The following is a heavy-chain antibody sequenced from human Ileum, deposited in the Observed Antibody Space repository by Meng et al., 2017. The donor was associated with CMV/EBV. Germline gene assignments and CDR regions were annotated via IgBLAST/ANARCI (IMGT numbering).Heavy chain of an antibody. Sequence: GGSLRLSCAASGFSFGSFAMHWIRQTPGKGLEWLTSISHYATSDLYADSVRGRFIVSRDNSRNTLYLQLNSLRPEDAGVYYCARLYCNRDFCSVDSWGQGTMVTVSS. CDR2: ISHYATSD. CDR1: GFSFGSFA. CDR3: ARLYCNRDFCSVDS. J-gene: IGHJ1*01. D-gene: IGHD2/OR15-2a*01. V-gene: IGHV3-30*01.